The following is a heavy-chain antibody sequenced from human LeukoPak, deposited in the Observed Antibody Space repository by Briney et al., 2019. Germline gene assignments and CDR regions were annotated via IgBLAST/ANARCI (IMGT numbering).Heavy chain of an antibody. CDR2: ISGSGGST. Sequence: SGGSRRLSWAAAGFTFSSYAMSWVSQAPGKGLEWVSAISGSGGSTYYADSVKGRFTISRDNSKNTLYLQMNSLRAEDTAVYYCAKDPDFWSGYSPPDYWGQGTLVTVSS. J-gene: IGHJ4*02. CDR1: GFTFSSYA. CDR3: AKDPDFWSGYSPPDY. D-gene: IGHD3-3*01. V-gene: IGHV3-23*01.